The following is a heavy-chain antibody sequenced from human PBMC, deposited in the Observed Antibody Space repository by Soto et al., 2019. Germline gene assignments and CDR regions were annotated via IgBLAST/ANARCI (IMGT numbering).Heavy chain of an antibody. D-gene: IGHD3-22*01. CDR2: ISGSGGTT. CDR1: GFTLSNYG. Sequence: EVQLLQSEGNLVQPGGSLRLSCAASGFTLSNYGMNWVRQAPGKGLEWVSSISGSGGTTYYADSVKGRFTIARDNAKNTLYLQMNAVRAEDTAVYYCAKDKFYDWGQRTLVTVSS. V-gene: IGHV3-23*01. CDR3: AKDKFYD. J-gene: IGHJ4*02.